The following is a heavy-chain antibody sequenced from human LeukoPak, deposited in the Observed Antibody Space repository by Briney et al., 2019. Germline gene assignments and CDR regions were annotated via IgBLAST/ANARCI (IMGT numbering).Heavy chain of an antibody. J-gene: IGHJ4*02. V-gene: IGHV3-7*01. Sequence: GGSPRLSCAASGFTFSSYWMTWVRQAPGKGLEWVASIKPDGSEKYYVDSMKGRFTISRDNAKNSLYLEMNSLRAEDTAVYYCARDSRITMVRGVIGWYWGQGTLVTVSS. CDR2: IKPDGSEK. D-gene: IGHD3-10*01. CDR3: ARDSRITMVRGVIGWY. CDR1: GFTFSSYW.